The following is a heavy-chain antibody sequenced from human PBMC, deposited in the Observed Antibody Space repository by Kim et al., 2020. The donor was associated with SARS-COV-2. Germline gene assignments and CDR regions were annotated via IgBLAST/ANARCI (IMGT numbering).Heavy chain of an antibody. D-gene: IGHD6-13*01. Sequence: GGSLRLSCAASGFTFSSYGMHWVRQAPGKGLEWVAVISYDGSNKYYADSVKGRFTISRDNSKNTLYLQMNSLRAEDTAVYYCAKEGGYSSIYYFDYWGQGTLVTVSS. V-gene: IGHV3-30*18. CDR2: ISYDGSNK. CDR3: AKEGGYSSIYYFDY. J-gene: IGHJ4*02. CDR1: GFTFSSYG.